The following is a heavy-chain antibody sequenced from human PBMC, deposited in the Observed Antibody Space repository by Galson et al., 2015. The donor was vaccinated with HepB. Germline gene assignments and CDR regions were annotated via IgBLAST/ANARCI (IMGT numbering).Heavy chain of an antibody. Sequence: VKVSCKVSGYTFTDYYIYWLQQAPGKGPEWLGFVDPADGDTIYAEKFQGRVTITADTSTDTAYMELSGLRSEDTAVYYCATTLFHGLSRSPDPYWCFDLWGRGTLVTVSS. CDR3: ATTLFHGLSRSPDPYWCFDL. CDR2: VDPADGDT. J-gene: IGHJ2*01. CDR1: GYTFTDYY. V-gene: IGHV1-69-2*01. D-gene: IGHD1-14*01.